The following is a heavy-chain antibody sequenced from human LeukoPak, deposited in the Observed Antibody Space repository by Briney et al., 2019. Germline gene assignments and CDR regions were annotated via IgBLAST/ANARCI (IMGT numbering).Heavy chain of an antibody. D-gene: IGHD3-22*01. Sequence: PSETLSLTCTVSGYSISSGYYWGWIRQPPGKGLEWIGSIYYSGSTYYNPSLKSRVTISVDTSKNQFSLKLTSVTAADTAVYYCARVQRYYYDSSGYYSFDYWGQGTLVTVSS. V-gene: IGHV4-38-2*02. CDR2: IYYSGST. CDR3: ARVQRYYYDSSGYYSFDY. J-gene: IGHJ4*02. CDR1: GYSISSGYY.